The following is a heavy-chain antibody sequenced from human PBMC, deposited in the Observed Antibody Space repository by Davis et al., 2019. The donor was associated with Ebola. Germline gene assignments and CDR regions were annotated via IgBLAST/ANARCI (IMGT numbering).Heavy chain of an antibody. Sequence: GESLKISCAASGFTFSSYAMSWVRQAPGKGLVWVSYIKSDGSSTSYADSVKGRFTISRDNAKNTLYLQMNSLRAEDTAVYYCARDHLLWFGELLYQTHGMDVWGKGTTVTISS. J-gene: IGHJ6*04. CDR3: ARDHLLWFGELLYQTHGMDV. CDR1: GFTFSSYA. D-gene: IGHD3-10*01. CDR2: IKSDGSST. V-gene: IGHV3-74*01.